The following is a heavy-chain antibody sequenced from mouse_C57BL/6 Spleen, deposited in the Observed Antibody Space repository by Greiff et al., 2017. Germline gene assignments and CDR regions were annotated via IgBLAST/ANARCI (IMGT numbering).Heavy chain of an antibody. V-gene: IGHV5-17*01. CDR3: ARPFYYGNYIDY. Sequence: EVQGVESGGGLVKPGGSLKLSCAASGFTFSDYGMHWVRQAPEKGLEWVAYISSDSSTIYYADTVKGRFIISRDNAKNTLFLQMTSLRSEDTAMYYCARPFYYGNYIDYWSQGTTLTVSS. CDR1: GFTFSDYG. D-gene: IGHD2-1*01. CDR2: ISSDSSTI. J-gene: IGHJ2*01.